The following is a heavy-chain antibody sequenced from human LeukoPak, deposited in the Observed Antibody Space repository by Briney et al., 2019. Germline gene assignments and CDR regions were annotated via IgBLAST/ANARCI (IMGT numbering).Heavy chain of an antibody. J-gene: IGHJ4*02. V-gene: IGHV4-59*12. CDR3: ARSQFDRFGELLSDY. CDR2: FYYTGLT. D-gene: IGHD3-10*01. CDR1: GGSMRGYY. Sequence: PSETLSLTCTVSGGSMRGYYWSWIRQTPGGRLEWIGYFYYTGLTRSSPSLESRVTIAGDTSKNLFSLKLSSVTAADTAVYYCARSQFDRFGELLSDYWGQGTLVTVSS.